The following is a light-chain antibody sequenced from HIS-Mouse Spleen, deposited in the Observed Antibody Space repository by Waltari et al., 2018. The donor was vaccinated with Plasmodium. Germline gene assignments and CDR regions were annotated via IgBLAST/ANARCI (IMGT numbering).Light chain of an antibody. Sequence: SYELTQPPSVSVSPGQTASITCSGDKLGDKYACWYQQKPGQSPVLVIYQDSKRPSGIPERFSCSNLVNTATLTISGTQAMDEADYYCQAWDSSTVVFGGGTKLTVL. CDR3: QAWDSSTVV. V-gene: IGLV3-1*01. CDR1: KLGDKY. J-gene: IGLJ2*01. CDR2: QDS.